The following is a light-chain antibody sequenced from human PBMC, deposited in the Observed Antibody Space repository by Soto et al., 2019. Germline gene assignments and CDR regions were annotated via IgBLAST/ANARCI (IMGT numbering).Light chain of an antibody. CDR3: QQYGTLPWT. Sequence: ETVLTQSPGTLSLSPGERATLSCRASQSVTSSSVAWYRQKPGQAPSLLIYDTSTRATGIPDRFSGSGSGTDFTVTISRLEPEDYAVYFCQQYGTLPWTFGQGTKVEI. CDR1: QSVTSSS. V-gene: IGKV3-20*01. J-gene: IGKJ1*01. CDR2: DTS.